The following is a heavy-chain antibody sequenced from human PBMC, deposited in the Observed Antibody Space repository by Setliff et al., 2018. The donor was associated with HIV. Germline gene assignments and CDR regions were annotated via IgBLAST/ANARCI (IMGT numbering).Heavy chain of an antibody. CDR1: GYSFTSYW. D-gene: IGHD1-26*01. CDR2: IDPSNSNT. Sequence: PGESLKISCKGSGYSFTSYWISWVRQMPGKGLEWMGRIDPSNSNTNYSPSFQGHVTISADKSIGTAYLQWSSLKASDTAMYYCARQASYVLDPWGQGTLVTVSS. CDR3: ARQASYVLDP. V-gene: IGHV5-10-1*01. J-gene: IGHJ5*02.